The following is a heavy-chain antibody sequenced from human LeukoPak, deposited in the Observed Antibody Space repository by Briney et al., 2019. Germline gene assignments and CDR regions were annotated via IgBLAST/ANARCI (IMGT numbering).Heavy chain of an antibody. CDR2: IYYSGST. D-gene: IGHD6-13*01. V-gene: IGHV4-59*01. CDR3: ARGLLSAAAGTAITAFDY. J-gene: IGHJ4*02. Sequence: SETLSLTCTVSGGSISSYYWSWIRQPPGKGLEWIGSIYYSGSTNYNPSLKSRVTISVDTSKNQFSLKLSSVTAADTAVYYCARGLLSAAAGTAITAFDYWGQGTLVTVSS. CDR1: GGSISSYY.